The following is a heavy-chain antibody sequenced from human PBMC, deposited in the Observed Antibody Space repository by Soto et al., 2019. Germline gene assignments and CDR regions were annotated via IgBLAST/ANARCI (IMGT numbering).Heavy chain of an antibody. CDR1: GGTFSSYA. CDR2: IIPIFGTA. CDR3: ARVEGAANWFDP. J-gene: IGHJ5*02. V-gene: IGHV1-69*06. Sequence: SVKVSCKASGGTFSSYAISWVRQAPGQGLEWMGGIIPIFGTANYAQKFQGRVTITADKSTSTAYMELSSLRSEDTAVYYCARVEGAANWFDPWGQGTLVTVSS. D-gene: IGHD2-15*01.